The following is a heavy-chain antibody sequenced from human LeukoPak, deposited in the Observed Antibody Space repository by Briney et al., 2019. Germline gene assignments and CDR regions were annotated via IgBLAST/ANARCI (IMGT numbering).Heavy chain of an antibody. J-gene: IGHJ4*02. Sequence: GESLRLSCAASGFTFASYGMAWVRQAPGKGLDWVSSIRNTGTHTHYADSVKGRFTISRDNSKNTLFLQMNSLRAEDTALYYCALQLWNGDSWGQGTRVIVSS. CDR1: GFTFASYG. CDR2: IRNTGTHT. V-gene: IGHV3-23*01. D-gene: IGHD2-21*01. CDR3: ALQLWNGDS.